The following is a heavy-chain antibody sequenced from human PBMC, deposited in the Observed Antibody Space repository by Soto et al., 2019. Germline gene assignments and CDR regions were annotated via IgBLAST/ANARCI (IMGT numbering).Heavy chain of an antibody. CDR3: AKFHCSSTSCPIYYYYGMDV. D-gene: IGHD2-2*01. CDR2: ISGSGGST. V-gene: IGHV3-23*01. CDR1: GFTFSSYA. J-gene: IGHJ6*02. Sequence: PGGSLRLSCAASGFTFSSYAMSWVRQAPGKGLEWVSAISGSGGSTYYADSVKGRFTISRDNSKNTLYLQMNSLRAEDTAVYYCAKFHCSSTSCPIYYYYGMDVWGQGTTVTVSS.